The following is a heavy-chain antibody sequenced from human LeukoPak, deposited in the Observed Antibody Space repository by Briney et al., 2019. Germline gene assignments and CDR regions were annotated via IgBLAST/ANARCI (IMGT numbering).Heavy chain of an antibody. CDR3: ARDEGYYFDY. J-gene: IGHJ4*02. V-gene: IGHV4-31*03. CDR2: IHYSGST. CDR1: GVSISSGGYY. Sequence: PSETLSLTCTVSGVSISSGGYYWSWIRQHPGKGLEWIGYIHYSGSTYYNPSLKSRVTMSVDTSKSQFSLKLSSVTAADTAVYYCARDEGYYFDYWGQGTLVTVSS.